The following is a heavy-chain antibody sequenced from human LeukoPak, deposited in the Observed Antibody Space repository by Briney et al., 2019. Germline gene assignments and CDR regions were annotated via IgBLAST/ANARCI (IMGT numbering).Heavy chain of an antibody. CDR3: AKDRGYCSSTSCRPYFDY. D-gene: IGHD2-2*01. J-gene: IGHJ4*02. V-gene: IGHV3-30*02. CDR1: GFTFSSYG. CDR2: IRYDGSNE. Sequence: GGSLRLSCAASGFTFSSYGMHWVRQAPGKGLEWVAFIRYDGSNEYYADSVKGRFTISRDNSKNTLYLQMNSLRAEDTAVYYCAKDRGYCSSTSCRPYFDYWGQGTLVTVSS.